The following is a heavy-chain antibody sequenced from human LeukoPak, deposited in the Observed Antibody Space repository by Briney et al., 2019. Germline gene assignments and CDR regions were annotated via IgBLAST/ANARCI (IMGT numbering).Heavy chain of an antibody. Sequence: GGSLRLSCAASGFTFSSYAMHWVRQAPGKGLEWVAVISYDGSNKYYADSVKGRFTISRDNAKNSLDLQMNSLRVEDTAVYFCARIGSGYSLDYWGQGTLVTVSS. CDR3: ARIGSGYSLDY. CDR2: ISYDGSNK. J-gene: IGHJ4*02. CDR1: GFTFSSYA. D-gene: IGHD3-22*01. V-gene: IGHV3-30-3*01.